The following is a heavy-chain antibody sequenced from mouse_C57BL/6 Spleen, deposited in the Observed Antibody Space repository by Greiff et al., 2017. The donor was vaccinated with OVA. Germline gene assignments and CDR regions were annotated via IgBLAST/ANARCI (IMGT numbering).Heavy chain of an antibody. CDR2: IYPGDGDT. CDR3: ARLGTTVVGDYAMDY. CDR1: GYAFSSYW. Sequence: VQLQQSGAELVKPGASVKISCKASGYAFSSYWMNWVKQRPGKGLEWIGQIYPGDGDTNYNGKFKGKATLTADKSSSTACMQLSSLTSEDSAVYFCARLGTTVVGDYAMDYWGQGTSVTVSS. D-gene: IGHD1-1*01. J-gene: IGHJ4*01. V-gene: IGHV1-80*01.